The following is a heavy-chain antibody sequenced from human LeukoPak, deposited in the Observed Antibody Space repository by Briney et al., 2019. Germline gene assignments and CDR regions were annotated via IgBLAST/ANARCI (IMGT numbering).Heavy chain of an antibody. CDR2: INPNSGGT. D-gene: IGHD2-2*01. J-gene: IGHJ5*02. CDR3: ARDRITDCSTTSCTIANWFDP. CDR1: GYTFTSYY. V-gene: IGHV1-2*02. Sequence: ASVKVSCKASGYTFTSYYMHWVRQPPGQGLEWMGWINPNSGGTDYAQKFQGRVTMTRDTSIDTAYMELSRLTSDDTAVYYCARDRITDCSTTSCTIANWFDPWGQGTLVTVSS.